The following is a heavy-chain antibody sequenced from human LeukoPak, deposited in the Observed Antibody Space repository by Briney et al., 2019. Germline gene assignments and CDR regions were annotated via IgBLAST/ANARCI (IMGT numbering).Heavy chain of an antibody. CDR2: ISSNGGST. J-gene: IGHJ4*02. CDR1: GFTFSSYA. Sequence: GGSLRLSCSASGFTFSSYAMHWVRQAPGKGLEYVSAISSNGGSTYYADSVKGRFTISRDNSKNTLYLQMSSLRAEDTAVYYXVKDXRDSXGHFDYWGQGTLVTVSS. D-gene: IGHD3-22*01. CDR3: VKDXRDSXGHFDY. V-gene: IGHV3-64D*06.